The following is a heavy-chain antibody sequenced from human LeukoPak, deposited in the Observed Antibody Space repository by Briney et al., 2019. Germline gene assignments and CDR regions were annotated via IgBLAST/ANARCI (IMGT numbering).Heavy chain of an antibody. CDR3: ARDRYYYDSSGYSLFDY. J-gene: IGHJ4*02. V-gene: IGHV4-4*07. CDR2: IHTSGST. D-gene: IGHD3-22*01. Sequence: SGTLSLTCAVYGGSFSGYYWSWIRQPAGKGLEWIGRIHTSGSTNYNPSLKSRVTMSVDTSKNQFSLKLSSVTAADTAVYYCARDRYYYDSSGYSLFDYWGQGTLVTVSS. CDR1: GGSFSGYY.